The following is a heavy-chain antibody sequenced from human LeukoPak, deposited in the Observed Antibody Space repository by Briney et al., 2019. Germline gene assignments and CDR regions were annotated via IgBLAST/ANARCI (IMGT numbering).Heavy chain of an antibody. Sequence: PGRSLRLSCAASGFTFSSYAMHWVRQAPGKGLEWVAVISYDGSNKCYADSVKGRFTISRDNSKNTLYVQMNSLRAEDMAVYYCAKDPILFGVDAYGMDVWGQGTTVTVSS. D-gene: IGHD3-3*01. CDR3: AKDPILFGVDAYGMDV. J-gene: IGHJ6*02. CDR1: GFTFSSYA. CDR2: ISYDGSNK. V-gene: IGHV3-30-3*01.